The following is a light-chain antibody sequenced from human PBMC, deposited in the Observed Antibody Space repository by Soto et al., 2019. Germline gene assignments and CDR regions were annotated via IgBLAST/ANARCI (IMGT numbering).Light chain of an antibody. CDR3: SSYTTSHGLV. CDR1: SSDVAVSSY. V-gene: IGLV2-14*01. Sequence: QSVLTQPASVSESPGQSITISCTGSSSDVAVSSYVSWYRQHPGKAPELIIYEVTNRPSGVSNRFSGSKSGDTASLTVSGLQAEDEADYYCSSYTTSHGLVFGGGTKVTVL. CDR2: EVT. J-gene: IGLJ2*01.